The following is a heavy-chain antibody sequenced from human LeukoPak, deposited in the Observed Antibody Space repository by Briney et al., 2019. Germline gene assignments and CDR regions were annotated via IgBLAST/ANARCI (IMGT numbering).Heavy chain of an antibody. CDR3: ARGNRPYYDSSGYYSYYFDY. CDR2: INHSGST. Sequence: SETLSLTCAVYGGSFSGYYWSWIRQPPGKGLEWIGEINHSGSTNYNPSLKSRVTISVDTSKNQFSLKLSSVTAADTAVYYCARGNRPYYDSSGYYSYYFDYWGQGTLVTVSS. CDR1: GGSFSGYY. D-gene: IGHD3-22*01. J-gene: IGHJ4*02. V-gene: IGHV4-34*01.